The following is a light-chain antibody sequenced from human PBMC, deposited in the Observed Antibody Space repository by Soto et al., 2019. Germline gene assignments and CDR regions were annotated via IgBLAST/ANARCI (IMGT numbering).Light chain of an antibody. V-gene: IGLV1-40*01. Sequence: QSVLTQPPSVSGAPGQRVTISCTGSSSNIGAGYDVHWYQQRPGTAPKLLIFGNTNRPSGVPDRFSGSKSGTSASLAITGLQAEDEGDYYCQSYDSTLSARYVXGTGTKVTV. CDR2: GNT. J-gene: IGLJ1*01. CDR3: QSYDSTLSARYV. CDR1: SSNIGAGYD.